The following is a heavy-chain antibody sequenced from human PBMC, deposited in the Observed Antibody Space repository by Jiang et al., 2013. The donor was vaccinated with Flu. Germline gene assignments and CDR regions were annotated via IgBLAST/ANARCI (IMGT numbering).Heavy chain of an antibody. CDR3: ARDLGGKYGRSYYYGMDV. Sequence: LEWVAVISYDGMNNYYADSVKGRFTISRDNSKNTLFLRVNSLRAEDTAVYYCARDLGGKYGRSYYYGMDVWGQGTTVTVSS. D-gene: IGHD1-26*01. V-gene: IGHV3-30*04. J-gene: IGHJ6*02. CDR2: ISYDGMNN.